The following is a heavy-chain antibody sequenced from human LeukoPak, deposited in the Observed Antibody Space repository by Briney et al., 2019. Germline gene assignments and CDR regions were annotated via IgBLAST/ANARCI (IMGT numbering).Heavy chain of an antibody. D-gene: IGHD6-19*01. CDR1: GFTFSGYW. V-gene: IGHV3-7*01. Sequence: GGSLRLSCAASGFTFSGYWMSWVRQAPGKGLEWVANIKQDGSEKYYVDSVKGRFTISRDNAKNSLYLQMNSLRAEDTAVYYCARRSIAVAGTHYYYYMDVWGKGTTVTVSS. J-gene: IGHJ6*03. CDR3: ARRSIAVAGTHYYYYMDV. CDR2: IKQDGSEK.